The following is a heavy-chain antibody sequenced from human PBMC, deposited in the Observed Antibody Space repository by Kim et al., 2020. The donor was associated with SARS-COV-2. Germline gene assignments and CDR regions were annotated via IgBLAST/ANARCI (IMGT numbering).Heavy chain of an antibody. J-gene: IGHJ4*02. D-gene: IGHD3-16*01. V-gene: IGHV3-9*01. Sequence: GGSLRLSCAASGFTFGDYSMVWVQQAPGKGLEWISLINWNGAGLAYADSVRGRFTVSRDNARNSLYLQMNSLRSEDTATYYCAKGATRHFDYWGQGVVVSVSA. CDR3: AKGATRHFDY. CDR1: GFTFGDYS. CDR2: INWNGAGL.